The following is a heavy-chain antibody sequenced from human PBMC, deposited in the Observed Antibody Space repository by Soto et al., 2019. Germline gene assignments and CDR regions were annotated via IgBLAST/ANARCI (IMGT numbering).Heavy chain of an antibody. CDR1: GYTFTSYG. V-gene: IGHV1-18*01. J-gene: IGHJ5*02. Sequence: QVQLVQSGAEVKKPGASVKVSCKASGYTFTSYGISWVRQASGQGLEWMGWISAYNGNTKYAQKLQGRVTMTTDTSTSTAYMELRSLRSDDTAVYYCAGAEAYKWNDGGWFDPWGQGTLVTVSS. CDR3: AGAEAYKWNDGGWFDP. D-gene: IGHD1-1*01. CDR2: ISAYNGNT.